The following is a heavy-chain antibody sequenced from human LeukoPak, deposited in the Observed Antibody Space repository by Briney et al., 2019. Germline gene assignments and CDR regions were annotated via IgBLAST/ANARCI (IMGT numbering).Heavy chain of an antibody. CDR2: INYSGTT. V-gene: IGHV4-39*01. CDR1: GGSIRSSSHF. CDR3: ARLNSGSYGNYFDY. Sequence: PSETLSLTCTVSGGSIRSSSHFWVCVRQPPGKGLEWIGSINYSGTTYYTSSLKSRVTMSVNTSKSQFSLKLTSVTAADTAVYYCARLNSGSYGNYFDYWGQGTLVTVSP. J-gene: IGHJ4*02. D-gene: IGHD1-26*01.